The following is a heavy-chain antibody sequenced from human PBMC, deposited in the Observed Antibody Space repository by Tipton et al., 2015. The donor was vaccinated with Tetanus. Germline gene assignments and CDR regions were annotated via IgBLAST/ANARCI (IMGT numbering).Heavy chain of an antibody. CDR3: AQDTSATFYNYGMGV. J-gene: IGHJ6*02. V-gene: IGHV1-18*01. CDR2: ITPYNGHR. D-gene: IGHD2/OR15-2a*01. CDR1: GYSFTSYG. Sequence: QLVQSGAEVKKPGASVKASCTANGYSFTSYGINWVRQAPGQGLEWVGWITPYNGHRDLAQKFQGRVTMTTDASLRTAYLELRSLTSDDTAVYYCAQDTSATFYNYGMGVWGQGTSVIVSS.